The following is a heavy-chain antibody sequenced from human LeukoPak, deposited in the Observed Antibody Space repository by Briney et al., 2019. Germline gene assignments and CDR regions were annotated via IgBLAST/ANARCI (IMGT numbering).Heavy chain of an antibody. CDR1: GFTFSSYA. CDR2: ISSNGGST. CDR3: ARVAAVAGSI. V-gene: IGHV3-64*01. Sequence: PGGSLRLSCAASGFTFSSYAMHWVRQAPGKGLEYVSAISSNGGSTYYANSVKGRFTISRDNSKNTLYLQMGSLRAEVMAVYYCARVAAVAGSIWGQGTLVTVSS. D-gene: IGHD6-19*01. J-gene: IGHJ4*02.